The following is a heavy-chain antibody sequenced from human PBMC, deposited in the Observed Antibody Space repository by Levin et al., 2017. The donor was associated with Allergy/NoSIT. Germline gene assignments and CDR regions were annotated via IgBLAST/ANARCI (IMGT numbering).Heavy chain of an antibody. V-gene: IGHV5-51*01. J-gene: IGHJ4*02. Sequence: GGSLRLSCKGSGYSFTSYWIGWVRQMPGKGLEWMGIIYPGDSDTTYSPSIQGQVTISADNSISTAYLRWSSLKASDTAMYYCARRVSSAWYYFDYWGQGTLVTVSS. CDR1: GYSFTSYW. D-gene: IGHD6-19*01. CDR2: IYPGDSDT. CDR3: ARRVSSAWYYFDY.